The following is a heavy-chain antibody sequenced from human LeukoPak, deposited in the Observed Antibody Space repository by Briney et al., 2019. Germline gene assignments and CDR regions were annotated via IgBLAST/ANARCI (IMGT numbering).Heavy chain of an antibody. D-gene: IGHD2-15*01. Sequence: PGGSLRLSCAASGSTFSSYAMSWVRQPPGKGLEWVAAISNGKTYYADSVRGRFAISRDDSTNTVYLHMNSLRDEDTALYHCVREAGYCAPVCVKTNWFDPWGQGTLVTVSS. J-gene: IGHJ5*02. CDR2: ISNGKT. V-gene: IGHV3-23*01. CDR3: VREAGYCAPVCVKTNWFDP. CDR1: GSTFSSYA.